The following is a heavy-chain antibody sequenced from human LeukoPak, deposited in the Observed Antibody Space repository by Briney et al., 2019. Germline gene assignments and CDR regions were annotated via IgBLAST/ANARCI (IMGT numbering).Heavy chain of an antibody. D-gene: IGHD6-13*01. V-gene: IGHV1-18*01. Sequence: ASVKVSCKASGYTFTSYGISWVRQAPGQGLEWMGWISAYNGNTNDAQKLQGRVTMTTDTSTSTAYMELRSLRSDDTAAYYCARAGYSSSWYQYYYYYYGMDVWGQGTTVTVSS. CDR1: GYTFTSYG. CDR3: ARAGYSSSWYQYYYYYYGMDV. CDR2: ISAYNGNT. J-gene: IGHJ6*02.